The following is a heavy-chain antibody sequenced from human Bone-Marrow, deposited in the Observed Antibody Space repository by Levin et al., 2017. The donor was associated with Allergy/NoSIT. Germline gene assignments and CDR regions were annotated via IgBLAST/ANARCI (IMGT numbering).Heavy chain of an antibody. CDR1: GFTFNNHG. D-gene: IGHD3-10*01. Sequence: GESLKISCAAAGFTFNNHGMHWLRRAPGKGLEWVAVIWFDGSNEDYADSVKGRFTISRDNSKNTLYLQMNSLRAEDTAVYYCARGGDGSGSYYRGFQYWGQGPLVTVSS. CDR3: ARGGDGSGSYYRGFQY. CDR2: IWFDGSNE. V-gene: IGHV3-33*01. J-gene: IGHJ4*02.